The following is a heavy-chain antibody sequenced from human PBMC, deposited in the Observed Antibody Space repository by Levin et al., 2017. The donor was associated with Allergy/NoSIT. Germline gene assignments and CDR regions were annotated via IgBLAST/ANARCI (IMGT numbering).Heavy chain of an antibody. Sequence: HGESLKISCAASGFTFSSYSMNWVRQAPGKGLEWVSSITSSSSNMYYSDSVKGRFTISRDNAKNSLYLQMNSLRAEDTAVYYCVSYDSSPQHSTTVQYWYFDGWGRGTLVTVSS. CDR2: ITSSSSNM. V-gene: IGHV3-21*06. CDR3: VSYDSSPQHSTTVQYWYFDG. D-gene: IGHD3-9*01. CDR1: GFTFSSYS. J-gene: IGHJ2*01.